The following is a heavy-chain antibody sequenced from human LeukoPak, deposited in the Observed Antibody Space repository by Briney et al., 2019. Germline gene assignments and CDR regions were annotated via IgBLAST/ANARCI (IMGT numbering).Heavy chain of an antibody. CDR2: INTITGNP. CDR1: GYTFTNYA. V-gene: IGHV7-4-1*02. D-gene: IGHD1-26*01. Sequence: ASVTVSCKASGYTFTNYAMNWVRQAPGQGLEWMGWINTITGNPTYVKGFTGRFVFSLDTSVRTAYLQISSLKAEDTAVYYCARGSRTIVGAGGGWFDPWGQGTVVTVSS. J-gene: IGHJ5*02. CDR3: ARGSRTIVGAGGGWFDP.